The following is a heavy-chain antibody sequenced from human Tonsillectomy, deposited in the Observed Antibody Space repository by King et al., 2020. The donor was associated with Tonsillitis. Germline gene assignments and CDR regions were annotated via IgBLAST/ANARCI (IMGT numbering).Heavy chain of an antibody. CDR2: ISAYNGNT. J-gene: IGHJ6*02. CDR1: GYTFTSYG. V-gene: IGHV1-18*04. CDR3: ARDQDAILTGYYKGYGMDV. Sequence: QLVQSGAEVKKPGASVKVSCKASGYTFTSYGISWVRQAPGQGLEWIGWISAYNGNTNYAQKLQGRVTMTTDKSTSTAYMELRSLRSDDTAVYYCARDQDAILTGYYKGYGMDVWGQGTTVTVSS. D-gene: IGHD3-9*01.